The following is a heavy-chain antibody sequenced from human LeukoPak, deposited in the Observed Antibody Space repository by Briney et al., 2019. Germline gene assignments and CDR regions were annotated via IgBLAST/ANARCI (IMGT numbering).Heavy chain of an antibody. CDR3: ARALGGAAAGKSGHWFDP. J-gene: IGHJ5*02. CDR2: IYHSGST. D-gene: IGHD6-13*01. V-gene: IGHV4-38-2*02. CDR1: GYSISSGYY. Sequence: PSETLSLTCTVSGYSISSGYYWGWIRQPPGKGLEWIGSIYHSGSTYYNPSLKSRVTISVDTSKNQFSLKLSSVTAAGTAVYYCARALGGAAAGKSGHWFDPWGQGTLVTVSS.